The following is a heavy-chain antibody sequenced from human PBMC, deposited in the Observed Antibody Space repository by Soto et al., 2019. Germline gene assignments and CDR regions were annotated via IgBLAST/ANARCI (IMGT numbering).Heavy chain of an antibody. J-gene: IGHJ4*02. V-gene: IGHV4-59*08. Sequence: PSETLSLTCTVSGGSISSYYWSWIRQPPGKGLEWIGYIYYSGSTNYNPSLKSRVTISVDTSKNQFSLKLSSVTAADTAVYYCARLSSGEGYFDYWGQGTLVTVSS. CDR1: GGSISSYY. CDR3: ARLSSGEGYFDY. D-gene: IGHD6-19*01. CDR2: IYYSGST.